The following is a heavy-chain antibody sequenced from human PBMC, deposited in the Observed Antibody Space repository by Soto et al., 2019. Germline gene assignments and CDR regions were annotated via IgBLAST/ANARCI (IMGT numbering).Heavy chain of an antibody. CDR3: ARHGGSQTYYDYIWGSLSLFSFDY. CDR1: GGSISSSSYY. CDR2: IYYSGST. Sequence: QLQLQESGPGLVKPSETLSLTCTVSGGSISSSSYYWGWIRQPPGKGLEWIGSIYYSGSTYYNPSHKSRVTISVDTSKNQFSLKLSSVTAADTAVYYCARHGGSQTYYDYIWGSLSLFSFDYWGQGTLVTVSS. D-gene: IGHD3-16*01. V-gene: IGHV4-39*01. J-gene: IGHJ4*02.